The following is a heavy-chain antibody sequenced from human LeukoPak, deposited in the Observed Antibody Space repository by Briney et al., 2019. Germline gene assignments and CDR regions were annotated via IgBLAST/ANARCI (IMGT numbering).Heavy chain of an antibody. CDR3: ARRGYSSGLDY. J-gene: IGHJ4*02. CDR2: IHYSGST. CDR1: GGSISSSSYY. Sequence: SETLSLTCTVSGGSISSSSYYWGWIRQPPGKGLEWIGSIHYSGSTYYNPSLKSRVTISVDTSKNQFSLKLSSVTAADTAVYYCARRGYSSGLDYWGQGTLVTVSS. V-gene: IGHV4-39*01. D-gene: IGHD6-19*01.